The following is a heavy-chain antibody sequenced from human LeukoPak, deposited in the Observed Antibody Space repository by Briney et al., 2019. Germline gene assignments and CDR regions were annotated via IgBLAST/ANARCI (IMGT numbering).Heavy chain of an antibody. CDR2: IYHSGST. V-gene: IGHV4-38-2*02. J-gene: IGHJ3*02. CDR1: GYSISSGYY. CDR3: ARVTYYYDSSGYSYLQSGAFDI. Sequence: SETLSLTCTVSGYSISSGYYWGWIRQPPGKGLEWIGSIYHSGSTYYNPSLRGRVTISVDTSKNQFSLKLTSVTAADTSVYYCARVTYYYDSSGYSYLQSGAFDIWGQGTMVTVSS. D-gene: IGHD3-22*01.